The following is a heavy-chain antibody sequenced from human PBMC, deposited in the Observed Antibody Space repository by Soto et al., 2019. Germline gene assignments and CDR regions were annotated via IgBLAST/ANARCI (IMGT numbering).Heavy chain of an antibody. CDR2: ISGAGTRT. V-gene: IGHV3-74*01. CDR1: GFTFSSYW. Sequence: LRLSCAASGFTFSSYWMHWVRQGPGKGLVWVSRISGAGTRTNYADSVRGRFTVSRDNAKNTLYLQINSLTAEDTAVYYCARGTLTSIDMVDYWGQGTLVTVSS. J-gene: IGHJ4*02. CDR3: ARGTLTSIDMVDY. D-gene: IGHD2-21*01.